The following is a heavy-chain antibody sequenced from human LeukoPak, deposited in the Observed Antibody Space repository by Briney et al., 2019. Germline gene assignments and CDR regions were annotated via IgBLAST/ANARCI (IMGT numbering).Heavy chain of an antibody. CDR3: ARGGYSGYEEPEYYFDY. J-gene: IGHJ4*02. CDR1: GGSFSGYY. V-gene: IGHV4-59*01. D-gene: IGHD5-12*01. Sequence: SETLSLTCAVYGGSFSGYYWSWIRQPPGKGLEWIGYIYYSGSTNYNPSLKSRVTISVDTSKNQFSLKLSSVTAADTAVYYCARGGYSGYEEPEYYFDYWGQGTLVTVSS. CDR2: IYYSGST.